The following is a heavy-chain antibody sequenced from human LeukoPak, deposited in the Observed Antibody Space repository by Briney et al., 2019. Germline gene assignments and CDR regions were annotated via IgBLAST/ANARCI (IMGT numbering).Heavy chain of an antibody. J-gene: IGHJ4*02. CDR3: AKGLFVGALDY. Sequence: PGRPLRLSCAASGFTFSSYGMHWVRQAPGKGLEWVAVISYDGSNKYYADSVKGRFTISRDNSKNTLYLQMNSLRAEDTAVYYCAKGLFVGALDYWGQGTLVTVSS. CDR2: ISYDGSNK. V-gene: IGHV3-30*18. CDR1: GFTFSSYG. D-gene: IGHD1-26*01.